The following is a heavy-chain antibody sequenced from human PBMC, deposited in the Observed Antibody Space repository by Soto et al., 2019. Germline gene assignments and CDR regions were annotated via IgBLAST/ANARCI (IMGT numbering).Heavy chain of an antibody. CDR2: IYYSGNT. V-gene: IGHV4-59*01. CDR1: GGSISTYY. J-gene: IGHJ4*02. Sequence: QVQLQESGPGLVKPSETLSLTCTVSGGSISTYYWSWIRQPPGKGLEWIGYIYYSGNTNYNPSLKSRRTMSVDTSKNQFSLKLSSVTAADTAVYYCARGGSYYSWYWGQGTLVTVSS. D-gene: IGHD3-10*01. CDR3: ARGGSYYSWY.